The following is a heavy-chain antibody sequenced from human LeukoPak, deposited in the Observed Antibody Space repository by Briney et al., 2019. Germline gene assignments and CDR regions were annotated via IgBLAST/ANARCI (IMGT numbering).Heavy chain of an antibody. Sequence: SETLSLTCLASDYAITRGYYWGWIRQPPGKGLKWIGSISHSGSTYYNPSLKSRITISLDTSNQFSLKLRSVTAADTAFYYCVREGDVLGATIDSWGQGTLVTVSS. CDR3: VREGDVLGATIDS. CDR1: DYAITRGYY. D-gene: IGHD1-26*01. V-gene: IGHV4-38-2*02. CDR2: ISHSGST. J-gene: IGHJ4*02.